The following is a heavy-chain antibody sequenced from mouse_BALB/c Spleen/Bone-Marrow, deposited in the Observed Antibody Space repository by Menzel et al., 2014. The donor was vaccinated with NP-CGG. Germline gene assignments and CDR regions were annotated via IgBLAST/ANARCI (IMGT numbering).Heavy chain of an antibody. D-gene: IGHD1-1*01. CDR2: IDPANGNT. V-gene: IGHV14-3*02. CDR3: ASYYYGRAWFAY. Sequence: EVQLQQSGAELVKPGASVKLSCTASGFNIKDTYMHWVKQRPEQGLEWIGRIDPANGNTKYDPKFQGKATITADTSSNTAYLQLSSLTSEDTAVYHCASYYYGRAWFAYWGQGTLVTVSA. CDR1: GFNIKDTY. J-gene: IGHJ3*01.